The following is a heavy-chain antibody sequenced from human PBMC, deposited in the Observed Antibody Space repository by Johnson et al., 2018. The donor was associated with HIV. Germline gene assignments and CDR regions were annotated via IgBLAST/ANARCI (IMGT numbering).Heavy chain of an antibody. Sequence: VQLVESGGGLVQPGGSLRLSCAASGFTVSSNYMSWVRQAPGKGLEWVSVIYSGGSTYYADSVTGRFTISRDDSKHKAYLQMNSLRAEDTAVSYCARDFKPTYYYDRVVVLGRSEAFDIWGQGTMVTVSS. CDR2: IYSGGST. V-gene: IGHV3-66*01. D-gene: IGHD3-22*01. CDR3: ARDFKPTYYYDRVVVLGRSEAFDI. CDR1: GFTVSSNY. J-gene: IGHJ3*02.